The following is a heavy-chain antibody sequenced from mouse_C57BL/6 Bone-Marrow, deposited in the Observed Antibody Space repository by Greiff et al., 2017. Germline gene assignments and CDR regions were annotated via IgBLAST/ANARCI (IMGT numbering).Heavy chain of an antibody. CDR1: GYAFSTYW. CDR3: ARDWDYFDY. CDR2: IYPGDGDT. D-gene: IGHD4-1*01. Sequence: QVQLQQSGAELVKPGASVKISCKVSGYAFSTYWLNWVKQRPGTGLEWIGQIYPGDGDTNYNGTFKGKATLTAAKSSSTAYMQLSSLTSEDSAVYFCARDWDYFDYWGQGTTLTVSS. V-gene: IGHV1-80*01. J-gene: IGHJ2*01.